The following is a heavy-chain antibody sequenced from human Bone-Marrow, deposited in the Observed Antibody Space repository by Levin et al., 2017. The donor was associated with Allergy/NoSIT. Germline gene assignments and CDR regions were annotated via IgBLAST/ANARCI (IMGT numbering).Heavy chain of an antibody. D-gene: IGHD3-10*01. Sequence: GGSLRLSCGASRFTFSRYAMHWVRQAPGKGPEWVAVLSDDGSEKYYGDSVKGRFTISRDNSKNTLYLEMNSLRAEDTAVYYCARPRARSITVLRGIISFDLWGQGTLVTVSS. V-gene: IGHV3-30-3*01. CDR3: ARPRARSITVLRGIISFDL. CDR2: LSDDGSEK. CDR1: RFTFSRYA. J-gene: IGHJ4*02.